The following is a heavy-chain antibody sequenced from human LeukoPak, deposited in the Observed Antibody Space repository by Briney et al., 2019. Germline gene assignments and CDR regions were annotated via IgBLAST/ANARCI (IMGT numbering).Heavy chain of an antibody. D-gene: IGHD5-18*01. V-gene: IGHV7-4-1*02. CDR1: GYTFTNYA. Sequence: ASVKVSCKASGYTFTNYAMNWVRQAPGQGLEWMGWINTNTGNPTYAQGFTGRFVFSLGTSVSTAYLQISSLKAEDTAVYYCARAMDTSMGTWRNFQHWGQGTLVTVSS. CDR2: INTNTGNP. CDR3: ARAMDTSMGTWRNFQH. J-gene: IGHJ1*01.